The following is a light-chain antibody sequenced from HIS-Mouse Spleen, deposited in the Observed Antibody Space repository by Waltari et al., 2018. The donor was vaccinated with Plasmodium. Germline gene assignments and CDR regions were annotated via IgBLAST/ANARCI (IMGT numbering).Light chain of an antibody. V-gene: IGLV2-14*01. CDR1: STYVGGSNY. J-gene: IGLJ3*02. CDR2: KVS. CDR3: SSYTSSSTV. Sequence: QSALTPPASVSGSPGQSITISCTGTSTYVGGSNYVSWYQQPPGKAPKLMIYKVSNRPSGVSNRFSGSKSGNTASLTISGLQAEDEADYYCSSYTSSSTVFGGGTKLTVL.